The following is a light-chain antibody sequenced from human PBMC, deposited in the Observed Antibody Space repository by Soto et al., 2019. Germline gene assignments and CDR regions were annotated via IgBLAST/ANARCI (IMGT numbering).Light chain of an antibody. CDR3: QQLNTYPVT. Sequence: IQLTQSPSSLSASVGDSVTITCRASQGVSRYLSWYQQKPGRAPILLISAASTLQSGVPARFSGSGSGTDFTLSITSLQPEDFATYYCQQLNTYPVTFGGGPKVEIK. J-gene: IGKJ4*01. CDR1: QGVSRY. V-gene: IGKV1-9*01. CDR2: AAS.